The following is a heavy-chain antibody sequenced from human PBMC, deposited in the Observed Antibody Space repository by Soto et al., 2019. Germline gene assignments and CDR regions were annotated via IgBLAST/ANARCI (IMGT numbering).Heavy chain of an antibody. D-gene: IGHD5-12*01. CDR1: GGTFNNYP. J-gene: IGHJ6*02. CDR2: SIPIFGTA. Sequence: SVKVSCKASGGTFNNYPITWVRQAPGEGLEWMGGSIPIFGTANYAQKFQGRVTIGVDESTSTAYMELSSLRSEDTAVYYCARGRGYSGDDHYYYFDMDVWGQGTTVTVSS. V-gene: IGHV1-69*13. CDR3: ARGRGYSGDDHYYYFDMDV.